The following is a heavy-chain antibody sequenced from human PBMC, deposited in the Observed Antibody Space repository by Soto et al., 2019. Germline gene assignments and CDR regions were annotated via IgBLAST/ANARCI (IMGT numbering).Heavy chain of an antibody. CDR1: GGTFSSYA. J-gene: IGHJ5*02. Sequence: QVQLVQSGAEVKKPGSSVKVSCKASGGTFSSYAISWVRQAPGQGLEWMGGIIPIFGTANYAQKFQGRVTITADESTSTAYMELSSLSSEDTAVYYCAREFRAVATYNWFDPWGQGTLLTVSS. D-gene: IGHD6-19*01. V-gene: IGHV1-69*12. CDR2: IIPIFGTA. CDR3: AREFRAVATYNWFDP.